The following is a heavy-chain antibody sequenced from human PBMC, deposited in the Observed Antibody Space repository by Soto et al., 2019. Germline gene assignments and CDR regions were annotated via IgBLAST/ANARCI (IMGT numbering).Heavy chain of an antibody. D-gene: IGHD6-13*01. V-gene: IGHV3-23*01. CDR1: VFTFSSHG. Sequence: WGSLRLSCLASVFTFSSHGLSWFRQAPGKGLEWVSTINPSGDSTFYADSVKGRFTISRDNSKNTVYLQMNSLSVGDTAVYLCAKVDVSTAGSFDYWGQGALVTVSS. J-gene: IGHJ4*02. CDR2: INPSGDST. CDR3: AKVDVSTAGSFDY.